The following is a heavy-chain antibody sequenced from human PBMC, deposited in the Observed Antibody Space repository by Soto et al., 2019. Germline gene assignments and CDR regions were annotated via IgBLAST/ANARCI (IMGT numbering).Heavy chain of an antibody. CDR1: GYTLNDLS. D-gene: IGHD1-1*01. V-gene: IGHV1-24*01. Sequence: QVQVVQSGAEVKKPGASVKVSCKVSGYTLNDLSIHWVRQAPGKGLEWMGGLDPEDGETIYAQKFQGRVTMTEDTSGDTAYMELSSLRSEATAVYHCAIRGTIWLGSPFDYWGQGTLVTVSS. CDR2: LDPEDGET. CDR3: AIRGTIWLGSPFDY. J-gene: IGHJ4*02.